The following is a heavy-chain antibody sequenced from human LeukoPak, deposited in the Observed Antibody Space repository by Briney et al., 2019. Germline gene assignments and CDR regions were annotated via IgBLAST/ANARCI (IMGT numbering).Heavy chain of an antibody. Sequence: GGSLRLSCAASGFTFSSYAMSWVRQAPGKGLEWVSAISDDGGATYHADSVKGRFTISRDNSKNTLYLQMNSLRAEDTAVSKRYCTGGSCCPDYWGQGTLVTVSS. J-gene: IGHJ4*02. CDR3: YCTGGSCCPDY. CDR1: GFTFSSYA. D-gene: IGHD2-15*01. V-gene: IGHV3-23*01. CDR2: ISDDGGAT.